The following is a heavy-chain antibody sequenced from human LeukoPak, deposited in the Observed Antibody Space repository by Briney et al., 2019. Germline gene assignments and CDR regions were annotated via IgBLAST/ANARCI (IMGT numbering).Heavy chain of an antibody. Sequence: PGGSLRLSCAASGFTVSSNSMSWVRQAPGKGLECVSLIYSGGSTYHTDSVKVRFTISRDNSKNTLYLQMNSLRVEDTAVYYCAKDRGRTWVQVANWGQGTLVTVSS. CDR1: GFTVSSNS. D-gene: IGHD2-15*01. J-gene: IGHJ4*02. CDR2: IYSGGST. CDR3: AKDRGRTWVQVAN. V-gene: IGHV3-66*01.